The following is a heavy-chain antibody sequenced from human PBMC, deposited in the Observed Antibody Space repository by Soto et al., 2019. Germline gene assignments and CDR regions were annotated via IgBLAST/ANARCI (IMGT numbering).Heavy chain of an antibody. CDR1: GGTFSSYA. V-gene: IGHV1-69*01. Sequence: QVQLVQSGAEVKKPGSSVKVSCKASGGTFSSYAINWVRQAPGQGLEWMGEIIPIFGTANYAQKFQGRVTITADESRSPAYMELRKIGAEHTAEYYCDRDGWTYAGGSDCWGPATGVPVS. CDR2: IIPIFGTA. J-gene: IGHJ4*02. CDR3: DRDGWTYAGGSDC. D-gene: IGHD3-16*01.